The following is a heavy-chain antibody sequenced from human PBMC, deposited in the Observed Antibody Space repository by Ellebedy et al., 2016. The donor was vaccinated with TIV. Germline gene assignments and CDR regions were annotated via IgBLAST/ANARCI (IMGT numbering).Heavy chain of an antibody. J-gene: IGHJ4*02. CDR1: GFTFSSYW. Sequence: GGSLRLXXAASGFTFSSYWMSWVRQAPGKGLEWVANIKQDGSEKYYVDSVKGRLTISRDNARNSLYLQMNSLRAEDTAVYYCAGGRYFDWLLDYWGQGTLVTVSS. D-gene: IGHD3-9*01. V-gene: IGHV3-7*04. CDR2: IKQDGSEK. CDR3: AGGRYFDWLLDY.